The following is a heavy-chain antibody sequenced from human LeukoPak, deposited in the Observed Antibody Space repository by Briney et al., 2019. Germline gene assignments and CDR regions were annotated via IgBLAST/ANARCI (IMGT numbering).Heavy chain of an antibody. J-gene: IGHJ6*03. CDR2: INHSGST. CDR1: GGSFSGYY. Sequence: PSETLSLTCAVYGGSFSGYYWSWIRQPPGKGLEWIGEINHSGSTNYNPSLKSRVTISVDTSKNQFSLKLSSVTAADTAVYYCASLMLYGSGSYYNVRHYYYMDVWGKGTTVTISS. V-gene: IGHV4-34*01. D-gene: IGHD3-10*01. CDR3: ASLMLYGSGSYYNVRHYYYMDV.